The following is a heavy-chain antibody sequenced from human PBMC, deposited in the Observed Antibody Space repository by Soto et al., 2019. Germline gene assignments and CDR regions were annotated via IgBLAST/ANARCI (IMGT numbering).Heavy chain of an antibody. J-gene: IGHJ6*02. V-gene: IGHV3-23*01. Sequence: GVLRLSCEASGFIFSNFAMNWVRQAPGKGLEWVSTISGSGGSTYYADSVRGRFTISRGNSKNMLYVQMNSLRVEDTAVYFCAKDRAPSDVWGQGTTVTVSS. CDR1: GFIFSNFA. CDR3: AKDRAPSDV. CDR2: ISGSGGST.